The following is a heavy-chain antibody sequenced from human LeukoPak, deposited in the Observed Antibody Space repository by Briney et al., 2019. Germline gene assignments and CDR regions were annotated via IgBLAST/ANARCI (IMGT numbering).Heavy chain of an antibody. Sequence: GGSLRLSCAASGFTFSDYYMSWIRQAPGKGLEWVSYISGSGSTIYYADSVKGRFTISRDNAKNSLYLQMNSLRAEDTAVYYCASGAVLRHAGVRYFDYWGQGTLVTVSS. CDR3: ASGAVLRHAGVRYFDY. CDR2: ISGSGSTI. V-gene: IGHV3-11*01. J-gene: IGHJ4*02. D-gene: IGHD3-10*01. CDR1: GFTFSDYY.